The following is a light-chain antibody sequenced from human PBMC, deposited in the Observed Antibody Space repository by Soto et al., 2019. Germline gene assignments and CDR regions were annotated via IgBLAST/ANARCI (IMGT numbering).Light chain of an antibody. V-gene: IGKV1-39*01. CDR2: GAS. CDR1: QDIRNH. J-gene: IGKJ1*01. Sequence: DIQMTQSPSSLSASVGDRVTITCRASQDIRNHLGWYQQKAGKAPKRLIYGASTLQSGVPSRFSGSGSGTEFTLTISSLQPEDFATYYCQQSYSTPRTFGQGTKVDIK. CDR3: QQSYSTPRT.